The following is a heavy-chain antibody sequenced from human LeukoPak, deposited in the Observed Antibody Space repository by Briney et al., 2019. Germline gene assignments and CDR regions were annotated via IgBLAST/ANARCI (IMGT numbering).Heavy chain of an antibody. CDR3: ARHIVVVPAATDYFDY. CDR1: GGSISSSSYY. J-gene: IGHJ4*02. Sequence: PSETLSLTCTVSGGSISSSSYYWGWIRQPPGKGLEWIGSIYYSGSTYYNPSLKSRVTISVDTSKNQFSLKLSSVTAADTAVYYCARHIVVVPAATDYFDYWGQGTLVTVSS. V-gene: IGHV4-39*01. CDR2: IYYSGST. D-gene: IGHD2-2*01.